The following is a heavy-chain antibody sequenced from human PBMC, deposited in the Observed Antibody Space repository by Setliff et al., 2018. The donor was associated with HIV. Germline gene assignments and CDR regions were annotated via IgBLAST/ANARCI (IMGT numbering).Heavy chain of an antibody. CDR1: GGSFSGYY. D-gene: IGHD6-19*01. Sequence: PSETLSLTCAVDGGSFSGYYWSWIRQPPGKGLEWIGEVTHSGRNNYNPSLESRVTTSVDTSKKQFSLRLTSVTAADTAVYYCARGVRDNSGWSSYYFDYWGQGTLVTVSA. J-gene: IGHJ4*02. V-gene: IGHV4-34*01. CDR2: VTHSGRN. CDR3: ARGVRDNSGWSSYYFDY.